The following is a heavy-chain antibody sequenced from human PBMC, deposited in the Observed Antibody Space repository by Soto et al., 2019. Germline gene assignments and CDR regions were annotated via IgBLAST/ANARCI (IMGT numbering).Heavy chain of an antibody. CDR3: TTELYFPRAFAI. J-gene: IGHJ3*02. Sequence: EVQLVESGGGLVKPGGSLRLSCAASGFTFSNAWMNWVRQAPGKGLGWVGRIKSKTDGGTTDYAATVKGRFTISRDDSKYTLYLQMNSLKTEAPAVYYCTTELYFPRAFAIGGQERMDTVSS. CDR2: IKSKTDGGTT. D-gene: IGHD3-10*01. V-gene: IGHV3-15*07. CDR1: GFTFSNAW.